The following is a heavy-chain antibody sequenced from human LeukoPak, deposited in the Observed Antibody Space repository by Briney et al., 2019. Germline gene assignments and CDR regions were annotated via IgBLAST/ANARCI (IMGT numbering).Heavy chain of an antibody. J-gene: IGHJ4*02. CDR1: GFTFSSYS. CDR3: ARVRGYGDYGENFDY. Sequence: PGGSLRLSCAASGFTFSSYSMNWVRQAPGKGLEWVSSISSSSSYIYYADSVKGRFTIPRDNAKNSLYLQMNSLRAEDTAVYYCARVRGYGDYGENFDYWGQGTLVTVSS. V-gene: IGHV3-21*01. D-gene: IGHD4-17*01. CDR2: ISSSSSYI.